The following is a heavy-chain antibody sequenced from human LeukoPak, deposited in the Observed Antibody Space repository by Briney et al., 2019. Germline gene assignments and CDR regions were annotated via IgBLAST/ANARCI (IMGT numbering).Heavy chain of an antibody. D-gene: IGHD5-18*01. CDR2: IYSSGSI. Sequence: PSETLSLTCSLSGGSITNYYWSWIRQPPGKGLEWIGYIYSSGSINYNPSLKSRVSISVDTSKNQFSLKVTSVTAADTAVYYCARNVDAPMAVWFDPWGQGTLVTVSS. J-gene: IGHJ5*02. CDR1: GGSITNYY. CDR3: ARNVDAPMAVWFDP. V-gene: IGHV4-4*09.